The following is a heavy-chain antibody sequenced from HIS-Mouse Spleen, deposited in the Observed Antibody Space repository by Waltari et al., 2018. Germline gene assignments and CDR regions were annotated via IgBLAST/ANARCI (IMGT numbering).Heavy chain of an antibody. D-gene: IGHD7-27*01. V-gene: IGHV4-39*07. CDR1: GGSISSSSYY. CDR2: IYYSGST. Sequence: QLQLQESGPGLVKPSETLSLTCTVSGGSISSSSYYWGWIRQPPGKGLEWIGSIYYSGSTYYNPYLKSRVTISVDTSKNQFSLQLNSVTPEDTAVYYCARAGFRAGDFDYWGQGTLVTVSS. CDR3: ARAGFRAGDFDY. J-gene: IGHJ4*02.